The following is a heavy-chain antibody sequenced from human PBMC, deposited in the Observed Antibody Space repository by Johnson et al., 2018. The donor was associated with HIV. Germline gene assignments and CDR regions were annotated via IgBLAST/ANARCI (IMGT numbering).Heavy chain of an antibody. CDR2: IYTGGST. D-gene: IGHD3-22*01. J-gene: IGHJ3*02. Sequence: VQLVESGGGFVQPGGSLRLSCAASGFTVSSNYMSWVRQAPGKGLEWVSLIYTGGSTYYADSVKGRFTISRDNSKNTLYLQMNSLRVEDTAVYYCARDRPHDDNGYYYVPDAFDIWGQGTMVTVSS. CDR3: ARDRPHDDNGYYYVPDAFDI. V-gene: IGHV3-66*01. CDR1: GFTVSSNY.